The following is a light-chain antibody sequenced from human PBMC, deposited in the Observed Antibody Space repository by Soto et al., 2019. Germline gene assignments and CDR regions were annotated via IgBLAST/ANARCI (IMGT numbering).Light chain of an antibody. Sequence: DIQMTQSPSTLSASVGDRVTITCRASQSISSWLAWNQQKPGKAPKLLVYAASSLESGVPSRFSGSGSGTEFTLTISSLQPDDFATYNCQQYNSYSWTFGQGTKVEIK. CDR2: AAS. CDR1: QSISSW. J-gene: IGKJ1*01. V-gene: IGKV1-5*01. CDR3: QQYNSYSWT.